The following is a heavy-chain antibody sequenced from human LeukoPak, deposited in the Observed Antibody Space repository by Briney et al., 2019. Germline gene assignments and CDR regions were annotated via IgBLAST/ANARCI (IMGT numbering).Heavy chain of an antibody. D-gene: IGHD3-22*01. V-gene: IGHV1-18*04. Sequence: ASVTVSCKTSGGAFDNYAISWVRQAPGQGLEGMGWISAYNGNTNYAQKLQGRVTMTTDTSTSTAYMELRSLRSDDTAVYYCARDSRYYDSSGYYYEDAFDIWGQGTMVTVSS. CDR2: ISAYNGNT. CDR3: ARDSRYYDSSGYYYEDAFDI. CDR1: GGAFDNYA. J-gene: IGHJ3*02.